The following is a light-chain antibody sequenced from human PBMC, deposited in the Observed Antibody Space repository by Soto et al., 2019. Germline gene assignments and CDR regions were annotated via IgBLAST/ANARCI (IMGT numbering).Light chain of an antibody. J-gene: IGLJ1*01. CDR1: SGDVGGYNY. CDR2: DVN. Sequence: QSDRNQPASVSGSPGQSITISCTGTSGDVGGYNYVSWYQQHPDRAPKLLIYDVNNRPSGVSNRFSGSKSGNTASLTISGLQAEDEADYYCCSYTGSSTYVFGTGTKVTVL. V-gene: IGLV2-14*01. CDR3: CSYTGSSTYV.